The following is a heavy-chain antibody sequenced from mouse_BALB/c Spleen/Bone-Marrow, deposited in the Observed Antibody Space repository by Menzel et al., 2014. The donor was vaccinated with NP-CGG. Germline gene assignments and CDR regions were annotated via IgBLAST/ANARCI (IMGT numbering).Heavy chain of an antibody. CDR2: ISSGGGST. CDR3: ARRRGGWGGGFAY. V-gene: IGHV5-12-1*01. J-gene: IGHJ3*01. CDR1: GFAFSNYD. D-gene: IGHD3-3*01. Sequence: EVKLMESGGGLVKPGGSLKLSCAASGFAFSNYDMSWVRQTPEKRLEWVAYISSGGGSTYYLDTVKGRFTISRDNAKNTLYLQMSSLKSEDTVVYYCARRRGGWGGGFAYWGQGTLVTVSA.